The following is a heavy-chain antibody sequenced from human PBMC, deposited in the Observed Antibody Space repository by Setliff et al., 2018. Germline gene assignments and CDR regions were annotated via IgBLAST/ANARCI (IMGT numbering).Heavy chain of an antibody. J-gene: IGHJ5*02. Sequence: ASVKVSCKASGYTFTGYYMHWVRQAPGQGLEWMGWINPNSGGTNYAQKFQGRVTMTRGTSISTAYMELSRLRSDDTAVYYCARGVREPITMVRGVIKYGWFDPWGQGTRVTVSS. CDR1: GYTFTGYY. D-gene: IGHD3-10*01. V-gene: IGHV1-2*02. CDR2: INPNSGGT. CDR3: ARGVREPITMVRGVIKYGWFDP.